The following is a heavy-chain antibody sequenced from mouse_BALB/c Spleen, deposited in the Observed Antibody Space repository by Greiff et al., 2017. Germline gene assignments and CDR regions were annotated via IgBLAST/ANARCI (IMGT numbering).Heavy chain of an antibody. CDR3: ARASLLRGAMDY. CDR2: ILPGSGST. J-gene: IGHJ4*01. Sequence: QVQLQQSGAELMKPGASVKISCKATGYTFSSYWIEWVKQRPGHGLEWIGEILPGSGSTNYNEKFKGKATFTADTSSNTAYMQLSSLTSEDSAVYYCARASLLRGAMDYWGQGTSVTVSS. D-gene: IGHD2-1*01. V-gene: IGHV1-9*01. CDR1: GYTFSSYW.